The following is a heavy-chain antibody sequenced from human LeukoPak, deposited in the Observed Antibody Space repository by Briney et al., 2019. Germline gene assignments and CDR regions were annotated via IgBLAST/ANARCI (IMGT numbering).Heavy chain of an antibody. V-gene: IGHV1-2*02. CDR2: INPNSGGT. CDR1: GYTFTGYY. D-gene: IGHD2-21*02. J-gene: IGHJ4*02. CDR3: ARAQTYGDSRLLLDY. Sequence: ASVKVSCKASGYTFTGYYVHWVRQAPGQGLEWMGWINPNSGGTNYAQKFQGRVTMTRDTSISTAYMELSRLRSDDTALYYCARAQTYGDSRLLLDYWGQGTLVTVSS.